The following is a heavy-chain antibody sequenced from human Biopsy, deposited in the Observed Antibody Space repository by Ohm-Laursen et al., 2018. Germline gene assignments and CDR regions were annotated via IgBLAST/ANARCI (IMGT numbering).Heavy chain of an antibody. CDR3: ARRGSGGRSFDY. CDR2: ISNSGNT. Sequence: SDTLSLTCTVSGDSINSSYWSWIRQAPGKGLEWIGLISNSGNTNYNPSLKSRVTISVDTSKNQFSLKLGSVTVADTAVFYCARRGSGGRSFDYWGQGSLVTVSS. V-gene: IGHV4-59*08. D-gene: IGHD2-15*01. J-gene: IGHJ4*02. CDR1: GDSINSSY.